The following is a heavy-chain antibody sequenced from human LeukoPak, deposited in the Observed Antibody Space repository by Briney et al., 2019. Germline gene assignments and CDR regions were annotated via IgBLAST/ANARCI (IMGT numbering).Heavy chain of an antibody. CDR3: ARHVPNPVTRRRAFDY. CDR2: IYYSGST. Sequence: PSETLSLTCTVSGGSISSSSYYWGWIRQPPGKGLEWIVSIYYSGSTYYNPSLKSRVTISVDTSKNQFSLKLSSVTAADTAVYYCARHVPNPVTRRRAFDYWGQGTLVTVSS. CDR1: GGSISSSSYY. D-gene: IGHD4-17*01. J-gene: IGHJ4*02. V-gene: IGHV4-39*01.